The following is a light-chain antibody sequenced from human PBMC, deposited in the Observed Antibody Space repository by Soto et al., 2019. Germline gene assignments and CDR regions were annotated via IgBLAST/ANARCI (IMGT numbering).Light chain of an antibody. CDR3: QQRGNWPVT. J-gene: IGKJ1*01. CDR2: DAS. Sequence: EILLTQSPATLSLSPGERATLSCRASQSVGRYFDWYQQKPGQAPRLLIYDASNRATGIPARFSGSGSGTDFTLTISSLEPDDFAVYYCQQRGNWPVTFGQGTRVDIK. V-gene: IGKV3-11*01. CDR1: QSVGRY.